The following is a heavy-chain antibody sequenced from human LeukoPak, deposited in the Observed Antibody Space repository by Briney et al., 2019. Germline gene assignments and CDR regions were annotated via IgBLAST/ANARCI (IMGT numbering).Heavy chain of an antibody. Sequence: LPGGSLRLSCAASGFTFNNFAMSWVRQAPGKGLEWVAVISYDGSNKYYADSVKGRFTISRDNSKNTLYLQMNSLRAEDTAVYYCARVSPPDYWGQGTLVTVSS. V-gene: IGHV3-30*04. CDR3: ARVSPPDY. J-gene: IGHJ4*02. CDR1: GFTFNNFA. CDR2: ISYDGSNK.